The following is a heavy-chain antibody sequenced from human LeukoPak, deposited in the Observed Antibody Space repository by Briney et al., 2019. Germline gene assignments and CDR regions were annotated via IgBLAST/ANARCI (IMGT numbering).Heavy chain of an antibody. D-gene: IGHD6-19*01. J-gene: IGHJ4*02. CDR1: GGSISSYC. CDR2: ICTSGST. V-gene: IGHV4-4*07. Sequence: SETLSLTCTVSGGSISSYCWSCIRQPAGKGLEWIGRICTSGSTNYNSSLKSRVTMSVDTSKNQFSLKLSSVTAADTAVYYCAEGGQWLRVWGQGTLVTVSS. CDR3: AEGGQWLRV.